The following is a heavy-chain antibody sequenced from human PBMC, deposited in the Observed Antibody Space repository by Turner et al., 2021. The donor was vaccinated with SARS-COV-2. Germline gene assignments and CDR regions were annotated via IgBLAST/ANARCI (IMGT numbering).Heavy chain of an antibody. J-gene: IGHJ4*02. Sequence: EVQLVESGGGLVQPGGSLRLSCAAAGFIFSSYSMNWVRQAPGKGLALVSYISYSSSTTYYAYSVKGRFTISRDNAKNSLYLQMNSLRAEDTAVYYCVRDWDYWGQGTLVIVSS. CDR2: ISYSSSTT. CDR3: VRDWDY. CDR1: GFIFSSYS. V-gene: IGHV3-48*01.